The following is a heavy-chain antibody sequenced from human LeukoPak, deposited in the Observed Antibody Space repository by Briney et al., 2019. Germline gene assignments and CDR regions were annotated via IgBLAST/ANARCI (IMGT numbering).Heavy chain of an antibody. CDR3: ARANSSSWHYFDY. V-gene: IGHV3-30*04. D-gene: IGHD6-13*01. Sequence: GGSLRLSCAVSGFIFSDYTMHWVRQAPGKRLDWVAVISYDGSQKYHADSVKGRFTISRDNSKNTVYLQMNSLRAEDTAVFYCARANSSSWHYFDYWGQGTLVTVSS. CDR1: GFIFSDYT. CDR2: ISYDGSQK. J-gene: IGHJ4*02.